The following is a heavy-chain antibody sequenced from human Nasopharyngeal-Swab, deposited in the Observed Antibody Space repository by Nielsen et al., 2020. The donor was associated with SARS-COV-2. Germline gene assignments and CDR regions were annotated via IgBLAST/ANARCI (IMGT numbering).Heavy chain of an antibody. CDR2: IYTSGST. D-gene: IGHD7-27*01. CDR1: GGSISSGSYY. CDR3: ARKTAGEDPWDY. Sequence: SETLSLTCTVSGGSISSGSYYWSWIRRPAGKGLEWIGRIYTSGSTNYNPSLKSRVTISVDTSKNQFSLKLSSVTAADTAVYYCARKTAGEDPWDYWGQGTLVTVSS. V-gene: IGHV4-61*02. J-gene: IGHJ4*02.